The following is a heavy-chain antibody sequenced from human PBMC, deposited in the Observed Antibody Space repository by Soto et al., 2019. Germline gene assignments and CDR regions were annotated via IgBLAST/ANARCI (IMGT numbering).Heavy chain of an antibody. CDR2: IYPSDSDI. CDR1: GYXFTSHL. J-gene: IGHJ6*02. V-gene: IGHV5-51*01. Sequence: EXLKISCKTSGYXFTSHLIAWVRHMPGKGLEWMGIIYPSDSDIRYRPSFQGQVTISVDKSISNAYLQWRSLKDSETATYYCARQDYSNYRGGMDVWGQGTTVTVS. D-gene: IGHD2-2*01. CDR3: ARQDYSNYRGGMDV.